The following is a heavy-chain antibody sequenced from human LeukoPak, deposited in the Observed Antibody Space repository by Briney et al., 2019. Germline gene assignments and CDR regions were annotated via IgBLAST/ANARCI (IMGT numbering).Heavy chain of an antibody. CDR2: ISYSGTT. D-gene: IGHD2-15*01. CDR3: ARDRGPDCSGGSCWDY. V-gene: IGHV4-59*01. CDR1: GGSISRYS. Sequence: PSETLSLTCTGSGGSISRYSWSWIRQPPGKGLEWIGYISYSGTTNYNPSLKSRVTIPVDTSKNQFSLKLSSVTAADTAVYYCARDRGPDCSGGSCWDYWGQGTQVTVSS. J-gene: IGHJ4*02.